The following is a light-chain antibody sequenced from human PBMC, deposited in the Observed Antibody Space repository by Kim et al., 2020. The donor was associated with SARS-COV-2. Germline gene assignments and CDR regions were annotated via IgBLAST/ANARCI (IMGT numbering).Light chain of an antibody. J-gene: IGKJ2*01. CDR3: QQYGSSYT. Sequence: SLSPGESATLSCRASQSVSSSHLAWYQQKPGQAPRLLIYGASSRATGIPDRFSGSGSGTDFTLTISRLEPEDSAVYYCQQYGSSYTFGQGTKLEI. CDR2: GAS. CDR1: QSVSSSH. V-gene: IGKV3-20*01.